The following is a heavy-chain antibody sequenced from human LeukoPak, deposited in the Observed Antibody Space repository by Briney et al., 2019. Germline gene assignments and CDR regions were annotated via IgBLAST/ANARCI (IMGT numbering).Heavy chain of an antibody. CDR2: ISAYNGNT. V-gene: IGHV1-18*01. CDR3: ARIAAPLGYYYYMDV. Sequence: ASVKVSCKASGYTFTSYSISWVRQAPGQGLEWMGWISAYNGNTNYAQKLQGRVTMTTDTSTSTAYMELRSLRSDDTAVYYCARIAAPLGYYYYMDVWGKGTTVTVSS. J-gene: IGHJ6*03. D-gene: IGHD6-13*01. CDR1: GYTFTSYS.